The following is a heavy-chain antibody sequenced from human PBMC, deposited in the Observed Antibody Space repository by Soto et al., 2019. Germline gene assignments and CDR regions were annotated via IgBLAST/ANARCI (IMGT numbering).Heavy chain of an antibody. Sequence: ASVKVSCKASGGTFSSYTISWVRQAPGQGLEWMGRIIPILGIANYAQKFQGRVTITADKSTSTAYMELSSLRSEDTAVYYCASSADIVVVPAAMDYWGQGTLVTVSS. CDR2: IIPILGIA. D-gene: IGHD2-2*01. CDR1: GGTFSSYT. CDR3: ASSADIVVVPAAMDY. V-gene: IGHV1-69*02. J-gene: IGHJ4*02.